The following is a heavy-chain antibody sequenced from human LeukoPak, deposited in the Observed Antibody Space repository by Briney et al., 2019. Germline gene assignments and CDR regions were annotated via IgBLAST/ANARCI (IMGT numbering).Heavy chain of an antibody. J-gene: IGHJ3*02. CDR2: IYYSGST. CDR3: ARALGYCSGGSCYSDVVDI. Sequence: PSETLSLTCTVSGGSISSYYWSWIRQPPGKGLEWFGYIYYSGSTNYNPSLKSRVTISVDTSKNQFSLKLSSVSAADTAVYYCARALGYCSGGSCYSDVVDIWGQGTMVTVSS. V-gene: IGHV4-59*01. D-gene: IGHD2-15*01. CDR1: GGSISSYY.